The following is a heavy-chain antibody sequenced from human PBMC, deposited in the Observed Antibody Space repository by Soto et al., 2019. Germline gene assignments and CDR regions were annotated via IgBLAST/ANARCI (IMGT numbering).Heavy chain of an antibody. Sequence: QVQLQESGPGLVKPSQTLSLTCSVSGGSISNDDYYWSWIRQSPGKGLEWIGHIHHSGRAHYNPSLTGRMIISLDTSKSQFSLNLTSVTAADTAIYYCSRLGYCSGGSCHNYWGQGTLVTVSS. CDR2: IHHSGRA. D-gene: IGHD2-15*01. CDR1: GGSISNDDYY. CDR3: SRLGYCSGGSCHNY. V-gene: IGHV4-30-4*01. J-gene: IGHJ4*02.